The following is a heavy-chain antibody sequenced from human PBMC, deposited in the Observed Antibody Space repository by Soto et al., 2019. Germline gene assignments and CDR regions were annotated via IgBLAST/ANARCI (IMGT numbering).Heavy chain of an antibody. CDR3: ARDSTNYYDSSGQIGY. V-gene: IGHV3-30-3*01. CDR2: ISYDGSNK. CDR1: GFTFSSYA. Sequence: QVQLVESGGGVVQPGRSLRLSCAASGFTFSSYAMHWVRQAPGKGLEWVAVISYDGSNKYYADSVKGRFTISRDNSKNXLYLQMNSLRAEDTAVYYCARDSTNYYDSSGQIGYWGQGTLVTVSS. D-gene: IGHD3-22*01. J-gene: IGHJ4*02.